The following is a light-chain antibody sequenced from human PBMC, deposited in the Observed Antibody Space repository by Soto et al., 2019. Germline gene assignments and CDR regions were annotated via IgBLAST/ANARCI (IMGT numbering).Light chain of an antibody. CDR3: SSYVGTSSSFV. CDR1: SSDVGGYDY. V-gene: IGLV2-8*01. Sequence: QSVLTQPPSASGSPGQSVTISCTGTSSDVGGYDYVSWYQQHPGKAPKLMIYEVTIRPSGVSDRFSGSKSGNTASLTVSGLQADDEADYYCSSYVGTSSSFVFGTGTKVTVL. J-gene: IGLJ1*01. CDR2: EVT.